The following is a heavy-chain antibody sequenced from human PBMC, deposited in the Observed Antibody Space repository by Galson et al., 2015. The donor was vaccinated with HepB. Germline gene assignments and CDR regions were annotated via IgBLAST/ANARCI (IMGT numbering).Heavy chain of an antibody. J-gene: IGHJ4*02. CDR3: ARGDRYDTSGYYFGYAY. CDR1: GYTFTTYY. Sequence: SVKVSCKASGYTFTTYYLHWVRQAPGQGLEWVGVINPGAGNTHSAQKLQDRVTLTRDTSTRTVYMELSSLRSEDTAVYYCARGDRYDTSGYYFGYAYWGQGTLVTVSS. CDR2: INPGAGNT. D-gene: IGHD3-22*01. V-gene: IGHV1-46*04.